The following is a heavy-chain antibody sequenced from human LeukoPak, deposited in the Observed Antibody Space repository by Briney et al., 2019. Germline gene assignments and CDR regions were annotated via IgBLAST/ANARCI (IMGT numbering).Heavy chain of an antibody. CDR1: GFTFSSYG. V-gene: IGHV3-30*18. Sequence: GGSLRLPCAASGFTFSSYGMHWVRQAPGKGMEWVAVISYDGSNKYYADSVKGRFTISRDNSKNTLYLQMNSLRAEDTAVYYCAKDDGPTGTYYDFWSGSSFDYWGQGTLVTVSS. J-gene: IGHJ4*02. D-gene: IGHD3-3*01. CDR2: ISYDGSNK. CDR3: AKDDGPTGTYYDFWSGSSFDY.